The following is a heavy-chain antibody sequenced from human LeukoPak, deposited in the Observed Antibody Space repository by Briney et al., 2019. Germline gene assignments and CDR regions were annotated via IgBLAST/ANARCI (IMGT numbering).Heavy chain of an antibody. CDR1: GYTFTSYG. V-gene: IGHV1-18*01. CDR2: ISAYNGNT. J-gene: IGHJ6*02. Sequence: ASVKVSCKASGYTFTSYGISWVRQAPGQGLEWMGWISAYNGNTNYAQKVQGRVTMTADTATTTAYMELTSLRSDDTAVYYCARDDYDILTGSPLYYYGMDVWGQGTTVTVSS. CDR3: ARDDYDILTGSPLYYYGMDV. D-gene: IGHD3-9*01.